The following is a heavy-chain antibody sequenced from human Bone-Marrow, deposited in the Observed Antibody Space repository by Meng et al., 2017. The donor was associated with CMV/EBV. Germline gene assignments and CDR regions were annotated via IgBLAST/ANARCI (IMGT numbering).Heavy chain of an antibody. CDR2: IKQDGSEK. Sequence: GESLKISCAASGFTFSNYWMTWVRQAPGKGLEWVANIKQDGSEKYYVDSVKGRFTVSRDNAKNSLYLQMNSLRAEDTAVYYCARDRVHCSSTSCRRYYFDYWGQGTLVTVSS. CDR1: GFTFSNYW. J-gene: IGHJ4*02. D-gene: IGHD2-2*01. CDR3: ARDRVHCSSTSCRRYYFDY. V-gene: IGHV3-7*01.